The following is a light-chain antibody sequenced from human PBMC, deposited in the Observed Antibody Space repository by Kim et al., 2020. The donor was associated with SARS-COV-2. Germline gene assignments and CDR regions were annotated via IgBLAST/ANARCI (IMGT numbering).Light chain of an antibody. CDR3: QQFAGTPRT. J-gene: IGKJ1*01. CDR1: QSVSSNY. CDR2: GAS. V-gene: IGKV3-20*01. Sequence: SPGDRATLSCRASQSVSSNYLLWYQQKPGQAPRLLIYGASSRATGIPDRFSGSGSGTDFTLTISRLEPEDFAVYYCQQFAGTPRTFGQGTKVDIK.